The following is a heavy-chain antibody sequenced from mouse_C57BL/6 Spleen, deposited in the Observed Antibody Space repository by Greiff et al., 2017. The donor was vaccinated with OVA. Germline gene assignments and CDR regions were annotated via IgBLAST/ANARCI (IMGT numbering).Heavy chain of an antibody. V-gene: IGHV1-55*01. J-gene: IGHJ3*01. D-gene: IGHD2-4*01. Sequence: QVQLQQSGAELVKPGASVKMSCKASGYTFTSYWITWVKQRPGQGLEWIGDIYPGSGSTNYNEKFKSKATLTVDTSSSTAYMQLSSLTSEDSAVYYCARSGDDYDEGAWFAYWGQGTLVTVSA. CDR1: GYTFTSYW. CDR3: ARSGDDYDEGAWFAY. CDR2: IYPGSGST.